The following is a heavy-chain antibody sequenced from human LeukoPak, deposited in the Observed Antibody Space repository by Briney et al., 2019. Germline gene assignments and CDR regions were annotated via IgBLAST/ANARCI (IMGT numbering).Heavy chain of an antibody. Sequence: PSETLSLTCTVSGGSISSSSYYWSWIRQPPGKGLEWIGYIYYSGSTNYNPSLKSRVTISVDTSKNQFSLKLSSVTAADTAVYYCARVTYCSGGACYRNDAFDIWGQGTMVTVSS. J-gene: IGHJ3*02. CDR2: IYYSGST. V-gene: IGHV4-61*05. CDR3: ARVTYCSGGACYRNDAFDI. D-gene: IGHD2-15*01. CDR1: GGSISSSSYY.